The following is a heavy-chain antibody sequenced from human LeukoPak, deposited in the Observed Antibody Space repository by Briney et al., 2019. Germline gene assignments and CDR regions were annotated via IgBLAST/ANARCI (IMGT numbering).Heavy chain of an antibody. D-gene: IGHD5-18*01. CDR1: GFTFSSYA. Sequence: GGSLRLSCAASGFTFSSYAMSWVRQAPGKGLEWVAVMSYDGSNKYYADSVKGRFTISRDNSKNTLYLQMNSLRAEDTAVYYCARGAAMVKGDYFDYWGQGTLVTVSS. CDR2: MSYDGSNK. V-gene: IGHV3-30-3*01. J-gene: IGHJ4*02. CDR3: ARGAAMVKGDYFDY.